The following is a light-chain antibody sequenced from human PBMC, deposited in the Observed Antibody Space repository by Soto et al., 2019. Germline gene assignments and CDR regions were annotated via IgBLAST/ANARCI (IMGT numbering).Light chain of an antibody. J-gene: IGLJ2*01. V-gene: IGLV4-69*01. CDR3: QTWGTASVI. CDR2: VNSDGSH. CDR1: SGHSSYA. Sequence: QLVLTQSPSASASLGAPVKLTCTLSSGHSSYAIAWHQQQPEKGPRYLMKVNSDGSHSKGDGIPDRFSGSSSGAERYLTISSLQSEDEADYYCQTWGTASVIFGGGTKLTVL.